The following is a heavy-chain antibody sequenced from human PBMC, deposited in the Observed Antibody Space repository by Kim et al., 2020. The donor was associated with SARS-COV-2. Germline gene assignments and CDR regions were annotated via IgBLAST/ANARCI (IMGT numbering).Heavy chain of an antibody. CDR2: ISSSSSDI. D-gene: IGHD6-19*01. Sequence: GGSLRLSCAASGFTFSSYSMNWVRQAPGKGLEWVSSISSSSSDIYYADSVKGRFTISRDNAKNSLYLQMNSLRAEDTAVYYCARDKEIAGAGTNVLGGSYYWGQRALVSVSS. CDR3: ARDKEIAGAGTNVLGGSYY. V-gene: IGHV3-21*01. J-gene: IGHJ4*02. CDR1: GFTFSSYS.